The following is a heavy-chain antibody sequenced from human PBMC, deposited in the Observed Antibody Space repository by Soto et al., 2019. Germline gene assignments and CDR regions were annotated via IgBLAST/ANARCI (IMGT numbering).Heavy chain of an antibody. CDR1: GYTFTSYG. Sequence: ASVKVSCKASGYTFTSYGISWVRQAPGQGLEWMGWISAYNGNTNYAQKLQGRVTMTTDTSTSTAYMELRSLRSDDTAVYYCARGGYYDSSGYYGAFDIWGQGTMVTVSS. J-gene: IGHJ3*02. V-gene: IGHV1-18*01. CDR2: ISAYNGNT. CDR3: ARGGYYDSSGYYGAFDI. D-gene: IGHD3-22*01.